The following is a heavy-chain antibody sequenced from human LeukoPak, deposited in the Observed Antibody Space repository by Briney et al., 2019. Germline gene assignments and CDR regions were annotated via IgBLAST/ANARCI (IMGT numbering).Heavy chain of an antibody. CDR3: ASDRRNYDFWSGFRPAYWYFDL. V-gene: IGHV4-39*01. J-gene: IGHJ2*01. D-gene: IGHD3-3*01. CDR2: IYYSRST. CDR1: GGSISSCSYY. Sequence: PSETLSLTCTVSGGSISSCSYYWGRIRQPPGQGLEWVGSIYYSRSTYYNPSLKSRVTISVDTYKNQFSLKLSYVTAADTAVYYCASDRRNYDFWSGFRPAYWYFDLWGRGTLVTVSS.